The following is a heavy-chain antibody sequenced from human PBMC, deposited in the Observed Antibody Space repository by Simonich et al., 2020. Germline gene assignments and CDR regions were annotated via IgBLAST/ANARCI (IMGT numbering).Heavy chain of an antibody. J-gene: IGHJ3*02. CDR3: ARHAGFAFDI. CDR1: GGSISSSIYY. CDR2: IYYSGST. Sequence: QLQLQESGPGLVKPSETLSLTCTVSGGSISSSIYYWGWIRQPPGTGLEWIGSIYYSGSTYYTPSHKSRGTISVDTSKNQFSLKLSSVTAADTAVYYCARHAGFAFDIWGQGTTVTVSS. D-gene: IGHD6-13*01. V-gene: IGHV4-39*01.